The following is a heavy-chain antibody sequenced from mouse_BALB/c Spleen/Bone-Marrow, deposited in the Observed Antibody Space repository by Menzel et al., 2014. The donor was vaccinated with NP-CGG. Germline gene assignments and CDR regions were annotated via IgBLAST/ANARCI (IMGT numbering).Heavy chain of an antibody. V-gene: IGHV1S41*01. CDR1: GYTFTSYW. D-gene: IGHD2-14*01. CDR3: AYYRDDVNY. CDR2: IAPGSGST. J-gene: IGHJ2*01. Sequence: DLVKPGASVKLSCKASGYTFTSYWINWIKQRPGQGLEWIGRIAPGSGSTYYNEMFKGKATLTVDPSSSTAYILLSSLSSEDSAVYICAYYRDDVNYWGQGPTPTVSS.